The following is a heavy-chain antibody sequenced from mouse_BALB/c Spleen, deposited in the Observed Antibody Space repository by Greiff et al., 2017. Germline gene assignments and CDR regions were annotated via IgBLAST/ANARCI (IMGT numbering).Heavy chain of an antibody. Sequence: VKLMESGPQLVRPGASVKISCKASGYSFTSYWMHWVKQRPGQGLEWIGMIDPSDSETRLNQKFKDKATLTVDKSSSTAYMQLSSPTSEDSAVYYCARSRGQIELRRDMDYWGQGTSVTVSS. CDR2: IDPSDSET. J-gene: IGHJ4*01. CDR1: GYSFTSYW. D-gene: IGHD3-2*01. V-gene: IGHV1S126*01. CDR3: ARSRGQIELRRDMDY.